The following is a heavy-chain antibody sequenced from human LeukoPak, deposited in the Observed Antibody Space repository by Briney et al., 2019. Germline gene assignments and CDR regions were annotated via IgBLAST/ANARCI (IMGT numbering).Heavy chain of an antibody. D-gene: IGHD3-10*01. V-gene: IGHV1-2*02. CDR3: ARDSDPNYYYYYMDV. CDR1: GYTFTGYY. CDR2: INPNSGGT. Sequence: ASVKVSCKASGYTFTGYYMHWVRQAPGQGLEWMGWINPNSGGTNYAQKFQGRVTITRDTSISTAYMELSRLRSDDAAVYYCARDSDPNYYYYYMDVWGKGTTVTVSS. J-gene: IGHJ6*03.